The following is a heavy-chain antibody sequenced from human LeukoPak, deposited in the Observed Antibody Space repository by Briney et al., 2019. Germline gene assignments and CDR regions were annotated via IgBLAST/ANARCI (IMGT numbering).Heavy chain of an antibody. V-gene: IGHV1-69*01. CDR2: IIPIFGTA. D-gene: IGHD2-2*01. Sequence: SVKVSCKASGGTFSSYAISWVRQAPGQGLEWMGGIIPIFGTANYAQKFQGRVTITAGESTSTAYMELSSLRSEDTAVYYCARGVWYCSSTSCPSLDYWGQGTLVTVSS. J-gene: IGHJ4*02. CDR1: GGTFSSYA. CDR3: ARGVWYCSSTSCPSLDY.